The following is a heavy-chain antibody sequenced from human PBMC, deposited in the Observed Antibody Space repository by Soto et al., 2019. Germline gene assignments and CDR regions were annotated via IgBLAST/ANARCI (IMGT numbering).Heavy chain of an antibody. Sequence: PSETLSLTCTVSGGSISSSSYYWGWIRQPPGKGLERIGSIYYSGSTYYNPSLKSRVTISVDTSKNQFSLKLSSVTAADTAVYYGANQIYSSGWYFDYWGQGTLVTVSS. CDR2: IYYSGST. D-gene: IGHD6-19*01. CDR1: GGSISSSSYY. V-gene: IGHV4-39*01. CDR3: ANQIYSSGWYFDY. J-gene: IGHJ4*02.